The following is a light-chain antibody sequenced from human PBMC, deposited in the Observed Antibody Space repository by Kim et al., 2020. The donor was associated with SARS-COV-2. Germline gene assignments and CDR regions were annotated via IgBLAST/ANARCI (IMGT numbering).Light chain of an antibody. CDR2: GNS. CDR3: QSYDSSLSGSRV. CDR1: IPHTVAVYD. Sequence: ITCTGSIPHTVAVYDVHWYHQLPGPAPNLLFYGNSNRPSGVPDRFSGSKSGTSASLAITGLQAEDEADYYCQSYDSSLSGSRVFGGGTQLTVL. J-gene: IGLJ2*01. V-gene: IGLV1-40*01.